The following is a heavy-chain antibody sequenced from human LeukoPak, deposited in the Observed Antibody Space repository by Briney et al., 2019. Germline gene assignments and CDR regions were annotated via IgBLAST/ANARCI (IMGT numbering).Heavy chain of an antibody. CDR1: GYTFTSYA. J-gene: IGHJ3*02. CDR3: AREQQLVPEAFDI. D-gene: IGHD6-13*01. CDR2: INAGNGNT. Sequence: ASVKVSCKASGYTFTSYAMHWVRQAPGQRLEWMGWINAGNGNTKYSQKFQGRVTITRDTSASTAYMELSSLRSEDTAVYYCAREQQLVPEAFDIWGQGTMVTVSS. V-gene: IGHV1-3*01.